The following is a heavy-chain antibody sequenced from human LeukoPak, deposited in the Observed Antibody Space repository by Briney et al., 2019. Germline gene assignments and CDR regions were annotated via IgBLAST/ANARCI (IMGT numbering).Heavy chain of an antibody. CDR1: GFTFTNYD. D-gene: IGHD3-10*01. J-gene: IGHJ5*02. V-gene: IGHV1-8*01. CDR3: VRDGEGVAISVNYWFDP. Sequence: GASVKVSCKASGFTFTNYDINWVRQATGQGLEWIGWMNPRNGNTGYAQKFQGRVTMTRGTSISTAYMELRSLRSEDTAVYYCVRDGEGVAISVNYWFDPWGQGTLVTVSS. CDR2: MNPRNGNT.